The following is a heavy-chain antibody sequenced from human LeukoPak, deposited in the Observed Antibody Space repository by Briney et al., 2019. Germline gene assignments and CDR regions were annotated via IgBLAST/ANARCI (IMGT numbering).Heavy chain of an antibody. CDR1: GFTFSSYS. D-gene: IGHD6-13*01. CDR3: ARVEEAAAFNP. Sequence: GGSLRLSCAASGFTFSSYSMNWVRQAPGKGLEWVSSISSSSSYIYYADSLKGRFTISRDNAKNSLYLQMNSLRAEDTAVYYCARVEEAAAFNPWGQGTLVTASS. V-gene: IGHV3-21*01. CDR2: ISSSSSYI. J-gene: IGHJ5*02.